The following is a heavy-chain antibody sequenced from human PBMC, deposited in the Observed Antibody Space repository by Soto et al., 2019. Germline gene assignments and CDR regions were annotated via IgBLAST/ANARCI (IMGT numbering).Heavy chain of an antibody. CDR1: GGSIRSYY. Sequence: SETLSLTCTVSGGSIRSYYWSWIRQPPGKGLEWIGYIYYSGSTNYNPSLKSRVTISVDTSKNQFSLKLSSVTAADTAVYYCATWGDYDSSGYSHYWGQGTLVTVSS. J-gene: IGHJ4*02. CDR2: IYYSGST. V-gene: IGHV4-59*08. CDR3: ATWGDYDSSGYSHY. D-gene: IGHD3-22*01.